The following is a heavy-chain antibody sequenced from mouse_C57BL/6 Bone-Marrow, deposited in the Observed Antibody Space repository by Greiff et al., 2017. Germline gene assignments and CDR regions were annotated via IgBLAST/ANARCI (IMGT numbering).Heavy chain of an antibody. D-gene: IGHD2-4*01. V-gene: IGHV2-2*01. J-gene: IGHJ2*01. CDR3: ASSMITTAGDYFDY. CDR1: GFSLTSYG. Sequence: QVQLQQSGPGLVQPSQSLSITCTVSGFSLTSYGVHWVRQSPGKGLEWLGVIWSGGSTDYNAAFISRLSISKDDSKGQVFFKMNSLQADDAAIYYCASSMITTAGDYFDYWGQGTTLTVSS. CDR2: IWSGGST.